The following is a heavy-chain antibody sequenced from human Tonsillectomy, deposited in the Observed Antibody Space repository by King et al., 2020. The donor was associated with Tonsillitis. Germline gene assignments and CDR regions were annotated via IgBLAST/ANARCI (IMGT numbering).Heavy chain of an antibody. Sequence: VQLVESGGGLVKPGGSLRVSCAASGFILSTYTMNWVRQAPGKGLEWVSSISGSSRNIYYADSVKGRFTISRDNAQNLLYLQMNSLGAEDTAVYYCARGDGSGWYVDDYWGQGTLVTVS. D-gene: IGHD6-19*01. CDR1: GFILSTYT. CDR3: ARGDGSGWYVDDY. J-gene: IGHJ4*02. V-gene: IGHV3-21*01. CDR2: ISGSSRNI.